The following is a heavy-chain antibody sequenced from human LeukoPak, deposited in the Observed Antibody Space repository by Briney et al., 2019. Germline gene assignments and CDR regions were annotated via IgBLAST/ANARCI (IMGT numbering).Heavy chain of an antibody. V-gene: IGHV4-30-4*01. CDR2: IYYSGST. D-gene: IGHD3-10*01. Sequence: SETLSLTCTVSGGSISSGDYYWSWIRQPPGKGLEWIGYIYYSGSTYYNPSLKSRVTISVDTSKNQFSLKLSSVTAADTAVYYCARGHLRVRVFDPWGQGTLVTVSS. CDR1: GGSISSGDYY. J-gene: IGHJ5*02. CDR3: ARGHLRVRVFDP.